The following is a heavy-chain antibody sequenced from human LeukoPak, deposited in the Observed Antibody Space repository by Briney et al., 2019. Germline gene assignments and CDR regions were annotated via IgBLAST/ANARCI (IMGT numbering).Heavy chain of an antibody. CDR2: VFHSGST. CDR3: ARGISPGSGWFFDF. Sequence: SGTLSLTCAVSGGSISSGNWWSWVRRPPGKGLEWIGEVFHSGSTNYNPSLKSRVTISVDKSKNQFSLKLTSVTATDTAVYYCARGISPGSGWFFDFWGQGTMVTVSS. D-gene: IGHD6-19*01. V-gene: IGHV4-4*02. J-gene: IGHJ3*01. CDR1: GGSISSGNW.